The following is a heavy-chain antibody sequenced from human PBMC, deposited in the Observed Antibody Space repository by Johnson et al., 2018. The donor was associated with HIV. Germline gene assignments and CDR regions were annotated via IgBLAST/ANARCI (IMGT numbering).Heavy chain of an antibody. CDR3: ARRRRDGDTFDI. D-gene: IGHD5-24*01. J-gene: IGHJ3*02. V-gene: IGHV3-30*04. Sequence: QVQLVESGGGVVQPGRSLRLSCAASGFTFSTYAMHWVRQAPGKGLEWVAVISYDGSKMYYAHSVKGRFTISRDNSKNSLYLQMNTLRAEDTAVYYCARRRRDGDTFDIWGRGTMVTVSS. CDR2: ISYDGSKM. CDR1: GFTFSTYA.